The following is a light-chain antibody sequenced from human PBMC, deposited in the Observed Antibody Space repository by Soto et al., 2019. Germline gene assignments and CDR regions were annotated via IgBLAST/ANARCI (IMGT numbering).Light chain of an antibody. Sequence: DIQMTQSPSSLSASVGARVTITCRASQDITNYLNWYQQKPGKAPNPLINDASNLETGVPSRFSGSGSGTDFTFTISSLQPEDIATYYCQQYDNLPLTFGGGTKVESK. CDR2: DAS. V-gene: IGKV1-33*01. CDR3: QQYDNLPLT. CDR1: QDITNY. J-gene: IGKJ4*01.